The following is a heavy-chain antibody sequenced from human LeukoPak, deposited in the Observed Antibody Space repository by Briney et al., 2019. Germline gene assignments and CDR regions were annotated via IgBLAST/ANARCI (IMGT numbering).Heavy chain of an antibody. CDR2: ISYDGSNK. Sequence: PGRSLRLSCAASGFAFNTYAMHWVRQAPGKGLEWVAVISYDGSNKYYADSVKGRFTISRDNSKNTLYLQMNSLRAEDTAVYYCATTRRGYCSGGSCYSYYYYGMDVWGKGTTVTVSS. J-gene: IGHJ6*04. CDR3: ATTRRGYCSGGSCYSYYYYGMDV. V-gene: IGHV3-30*03. CDR1: GFAFNTYA. D-gene: IGHD2-15*01.